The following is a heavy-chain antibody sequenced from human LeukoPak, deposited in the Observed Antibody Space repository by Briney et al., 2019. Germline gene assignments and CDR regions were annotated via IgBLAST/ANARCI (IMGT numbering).Heavy chain of an antibody. D-gene: IGHD3-10*01. V-gene: IGHV1-3*01. J-gene: IGHJ4*02. CDR3: ARDLTMVRGVARGFGY. CDR2: INAGNGNT. CDR1: GYTFTSYA. Sequence: ASVKVSCKASGYTFTSYAMHWVRQAPGRRLEWMGWINAGNGNTKYSQKFQGRVTITRDTSASTAYMELSSLRSEDTAVYYCARDLTMVRGVARGFGYWGQGTLVTVSS.